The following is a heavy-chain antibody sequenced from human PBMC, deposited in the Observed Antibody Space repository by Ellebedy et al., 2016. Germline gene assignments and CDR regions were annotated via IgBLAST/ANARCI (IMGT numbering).Heavy chain of an antibody. CDR1: GGSISSYY. J-gene: IGHJ4*02. Sequence: SETLSLTCTVSGGSISSYYWSWIRQPPGKGLEWIGYIYYSGSTSYNPSLKSRVTISVDTSKNQFSLKLSSVTAADTAVYYCARDSRELLRKYYFDYWGQGTLVTVSS. CDR2: IYYSGST. V-gene: IGHV4-59*12. CDR3: ARDSRELLRKYYFDY. D-gene: IGHD1-26*01.